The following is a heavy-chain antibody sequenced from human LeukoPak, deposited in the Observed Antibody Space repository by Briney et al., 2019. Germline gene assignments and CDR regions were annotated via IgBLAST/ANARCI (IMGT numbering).Heavy chain of an antibody. CDR1: GYSISSGYY. Sequence: SETLSLTCTVSGYSISSGYYWGWIRQSPGKGLEWIGSIHHSGNTYYNPSLKSRVTVSVDTSKMQFSLKLSSVTAADTAVYYCARPREQWLGNDAFDIWGQGTMVTVSS. CDR2: IHHSGNT. CDR3: ARPREQWLGNDAFDI. D-gene: IGHD6-19*01. V-gene: IGHV4-38-2*02. J-gene: IGHJ3*02.